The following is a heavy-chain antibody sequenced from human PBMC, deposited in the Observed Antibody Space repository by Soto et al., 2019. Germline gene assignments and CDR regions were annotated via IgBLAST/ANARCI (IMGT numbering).Heavy chain of an antibody. CDR3: ARHHGIRSGRHXXY. Sequence: QVQLVQSGAEVKKPGASVKVSCKASGYTFTSYYMHWVRQAPGQGLEWMGIINPSGGSTSYAQKTPRRVTMTKDTSTSTVYMELSSLRSENTXXXXCARHHGIRSGRHXXYWGQGTLX. D-gene: IGHD6-25*01. CDR2: INPSGGST. CDR1: GYTFTSYY. J-gene: IGHJ4*02. V-gene: IGHV1-46*01.